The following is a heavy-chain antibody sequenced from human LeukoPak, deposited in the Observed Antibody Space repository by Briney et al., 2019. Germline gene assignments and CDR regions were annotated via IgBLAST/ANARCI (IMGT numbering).Heavy chain of an antibody. CDR2: IYYSGST. J-gene: IGHJ4*02. CDR1: GASISRNTYY. D-gene: IGHD5-24*01. V-gene: IGHV4-39*07. CDR3: AGSKVEMATIWDY. Sequence: SETLSLTCTVSGASISRNTYYWGWIRQSPGKGLEWIGSIYYSGSTYYNPSLRSRVTISIDTSKTLFSLKVSSVTAADTAVYYCAGSKVEMATIWDYWGQGTLVTVSS.